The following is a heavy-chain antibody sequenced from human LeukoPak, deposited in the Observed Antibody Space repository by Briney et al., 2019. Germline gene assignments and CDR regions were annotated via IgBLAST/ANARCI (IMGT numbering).Heavy chain of an antibody. D-gene: IGHD6-19*01. V-gene: IGHV1-69*04. CDR1: GGTFSSYA. CDR2: IIPILGIA. J-gene: IGHJ4*02. CDR3: AEGGGYSSGWYFDY. Sequence: SVKVSCKASGGTFSSYAISWVRQAPGQGLEWMGRIIPILGIANYAQKFQGRVTITADKPTSTAYMELSSLRSEDTAVYYCAEGGGYSSGWYFDYWGQGTLVTVSS.